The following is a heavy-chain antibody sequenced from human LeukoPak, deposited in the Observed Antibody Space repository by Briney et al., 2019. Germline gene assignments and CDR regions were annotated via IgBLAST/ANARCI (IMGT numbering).Heavy chain of an antibody. CDR2: ISGSGGST. CDR1: GFTFSSYA. V-gene: IGHV3-23*01. Sequence: GGSLRLSCAASGFTFSSYAMSWVRQAPGKGLEWVSAISGSGGSTYHADSVKGRFTISRDNSKHTLYLQMNSLRAEDTAVYYCAKDFDWLSHFDYWGQGTLVTVSS. CDR3: AKDFDWLSHFDY. D-gene: IGHD3-9*01. J-gene: IGHJ4*02.